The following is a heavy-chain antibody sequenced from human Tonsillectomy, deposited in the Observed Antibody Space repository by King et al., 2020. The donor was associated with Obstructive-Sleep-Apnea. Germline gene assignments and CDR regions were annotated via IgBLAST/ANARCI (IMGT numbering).Heavy chain of an antibody. D-gene: IGHD3-22*01. CDR3: AREGPYYYDSSGFWFDY. Sequence: VQLVESGGGLVKPGGSLRLSCAASGFTFSDYYMSWIRQAPGKGLEWVSYISSSSSYTNYADSVKGRFTISRDNAKNSLYLQMNSLRAEDTPVYYCAREGPYYYDSSGFWFDYWGQGTLVTVSS. J-gene: IGHJ4*02. V-gene: IGHV3-11*06. CDR2: ISSSSSYT. CDR1: GFTFSDYY.